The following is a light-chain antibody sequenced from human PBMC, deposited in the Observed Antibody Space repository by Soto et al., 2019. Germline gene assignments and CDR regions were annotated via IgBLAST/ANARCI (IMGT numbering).Light chain of an antibody. CDR3: QQRYNWPPT. J-gene: IGKJ1*01. V-gene: IGKV3-11*01. CDR2: GAS. Sequence: IVLIPSPGSLYLYAGERDTISCRASESIGRSLAWYQQRPGQAPRLLIYGASSRATGIPARFSGSGSGTDFTLTTNCLEPEDFALYYCQQRYNWPPTFGQGTKVDIK. CDR1: ESIGRS.